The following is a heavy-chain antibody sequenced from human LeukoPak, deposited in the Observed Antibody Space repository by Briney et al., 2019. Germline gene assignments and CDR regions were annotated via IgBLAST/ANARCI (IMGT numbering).Heavy chain of an antibody. Sequence: GGSLRLSCSASGFTFSLYAMHWVRQAPGRGLEYVSAITSNGGSTYYADSVKGRFTISRDNSKNTLYLHMSTLRPQDTAVYYCAYSSGYYHWGQGTLVTVSS. J-gene: IGHJ1*01. V-gene: IGHV3-64D*06. CDR3: AYSSGYYH. D-gene: IGHD3-22*01. CDR2: ITSNGGST. CDR1: GFTFSLYA.